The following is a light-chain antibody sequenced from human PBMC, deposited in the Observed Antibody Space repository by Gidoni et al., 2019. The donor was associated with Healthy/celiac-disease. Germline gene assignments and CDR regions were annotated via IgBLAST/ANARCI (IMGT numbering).Light chain of an antibody. V-gene: IGLV2-14*01. CDR1: SSDVGGYNY. CDR3: SSYTSSSTPLYV. J-gene: IGLJ1*01. Sequence: QSALTQPASVSGSPGQSITISCTGTSSDVGGYNYVSWYQQHPGKAPKLMIYDVSNRPSGVSNRFSGSKSGTTASLTISWLQVEDEADYYCSSYTSSSTPLYVFGTGTKVTVL. CDR2: DVS.